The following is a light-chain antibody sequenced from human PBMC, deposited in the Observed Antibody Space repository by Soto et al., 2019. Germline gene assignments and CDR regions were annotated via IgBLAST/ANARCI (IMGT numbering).Light chain of an antibody. CDR1: QGISSY. CDR2: VTS. J-gene: IGKJ4*01. V-gene: IGKV1-9*01. CDR3: QQLNSYPQT. Sequence: DIQLTQSPSFLSASVGDRVTITCRASQGISSYLAWYQQKPGKAPKLLIYVTSTLQSGVPSRFSGGASGTEFTLTISSLQPEDFATYYCQQLNSYPQTFGGGTKVEIK.